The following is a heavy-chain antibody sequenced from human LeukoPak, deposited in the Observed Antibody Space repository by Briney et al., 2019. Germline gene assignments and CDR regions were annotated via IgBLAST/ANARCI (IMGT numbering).Heavy chain of an antibody. CDR3: ARDEWELGAFDI. V-gene: IGHV3-21*01. CDR2: ISSSSSYI. D-gene: IGHD1-26*01. Sequence: GGSLRLSCAASGFTFSSYSMNWVRQAPGKGLEWVSSISSSSSYIYYADSVKGRFTISRDNAKNSLYLQMNNLRAEDTAVYYCARDEWELGAFDIWGQGTMVTVSS. J-gene: IGHJ3*02. CDR1: GFTFSSYS.